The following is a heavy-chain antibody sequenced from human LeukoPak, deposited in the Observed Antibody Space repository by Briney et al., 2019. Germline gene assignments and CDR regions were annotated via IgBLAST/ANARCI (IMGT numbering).Heavy chain of an antibody. J-gene: IGHJ4*02. CDR2: ISGDGGST. V-gene: IGHV3-43*02. CDR3: ATKVVGTTHFSH. D-gene: IGHD4-23*01. CDR1: GFTFDDYA. Sequence: GGSLRLSCAASGFTFDDYAMHWVRQAPGKGLEWVSLISGDGGSTYYADSVKGRFTISRDNAKNSLYLQMNSLGAEDTAVYYCATKVVGTTHFSHWGQGTLVTVSS.